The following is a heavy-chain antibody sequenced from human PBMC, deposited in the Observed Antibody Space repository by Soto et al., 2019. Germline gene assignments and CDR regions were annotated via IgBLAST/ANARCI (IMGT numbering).Heavy chain of an antibody. CDR2: ISSSGSTI. CDR1: GFTFSSYE. V-gene: IGHV3-48*03. Sequence: EVQLVESGGGLVQPGGSLRLSCAASGFTFSSYEMNWVRQAPGKGLEWVSYISSSGSTIYYADSVKGRFTISRDNAKKSLYLQMNSLRAEDTAVYYCARGGAYYYGMDVWGQGTTVTVSS. J-gene: IGHJ6*02. CDR3: ARGGAYYYGMDV.